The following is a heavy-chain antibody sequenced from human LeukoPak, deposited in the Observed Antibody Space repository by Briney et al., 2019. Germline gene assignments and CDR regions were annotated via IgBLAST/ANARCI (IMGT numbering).Heavy chain of an antibody. CDR3: AKSIAAAGTGLSYFDY. CDR1: GFTFSSYW. V-gene: IGHV3-7*01. Sequence: GGSLRLSCAASGFTFSSYWMSWVRQAPGKGLEWVANIKQDGSEKYYVDSVKGRFTISRDNSKNTLYLQMNSLRAEDTAVYYCAKSIAAAGTGLSYFDYWGQGTLVTVSS. D-gene: IGHD6-13*01. CDR2: IKQDGSEK. J-gene: IGHJ4*02.